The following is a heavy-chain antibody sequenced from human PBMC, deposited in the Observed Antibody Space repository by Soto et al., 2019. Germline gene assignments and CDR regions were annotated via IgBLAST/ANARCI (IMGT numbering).Heavy chain of an antibody. Sequence: EVQLVEAGGGLVQPGGSLRLSCAASGFTFSLYSMSWVRQAPGKGLEWVSYISRSSTGIHSADSVKGRFTISRDDATNSMHLQRNSLRDGDTAVYYCARAVTWGLDVWGQGTTVSISS. V-gene: IGHV3-48*02. D-gene: IGHD3-10*01. CDR1: GFTFSLYS. J-gene: IGHJ6*02. CDR3: ARAVTWGLDV. CDR2: ISRSSTGI.